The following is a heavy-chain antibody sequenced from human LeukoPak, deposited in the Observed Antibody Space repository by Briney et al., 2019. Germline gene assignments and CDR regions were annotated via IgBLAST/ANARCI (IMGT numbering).Heavy chain of an antibody. J-gene: IGHJ3*02. Sequence: GGFLRPSCAASGFTFSSYAMSWVRQAPGKGLEWVSAISGSGGSTYYADSVKGRFTISRDNSKNTLYLQMNSLRAEDTAVYYCAKYRYYGSGSYRDAFDIWGQGTMVTVSS. CDR1: GFTFSSYA. CDR2: ISGSGGST. D-gene: IGHD3-10*01. V-gene: IGHV3-23*01. CDR3: AKYRYYGSGSYRDAFDI.